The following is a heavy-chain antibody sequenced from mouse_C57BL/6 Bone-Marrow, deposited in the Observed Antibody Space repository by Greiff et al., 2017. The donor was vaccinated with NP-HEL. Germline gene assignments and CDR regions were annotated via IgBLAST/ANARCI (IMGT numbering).Heavy chain of an antibody. V-gene: IGHV5-17*01. CDR2: ISSGSSTI. D-gene: IGHD1-1*01. Sequence: EVMLVESGGGLVKPGGSLKLSCAASGFTFSDYGMHWVRQAPEKGLEWVAYISSGSSTIYYADTVKGRFTISRDNAKNTLCLQMTSLRSEDTAMYYCARPLYYGSLYAMDYWGQGTSVTVSS. J-gene: IGHJ4*01. CDR1: GFTFSDYG. CDR3: ARPLYYGSLYAMDY.